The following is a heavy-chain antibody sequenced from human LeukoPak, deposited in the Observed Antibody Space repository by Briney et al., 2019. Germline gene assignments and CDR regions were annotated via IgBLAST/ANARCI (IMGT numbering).Heavy chain of an antibody. CDR1: GFTFSSYA. V-gene: IGHV3-30-3*01. D-gene: IGHD1-26*01. Sequence: GGSLRLSCAASGFTFSSYAMHWVRQAPGKGLEWVAVISYDGSNKYYADSVKGRFTISRDNSKNTLYLQMNSLRAEDTAVYYCASGDSGSYYYYGMDAWGQGTTVTVSS. CDR2: ISYDGSNK. CDR3: ASGDSGSYYYYGMDA. J-gene: IGHJ6*02.